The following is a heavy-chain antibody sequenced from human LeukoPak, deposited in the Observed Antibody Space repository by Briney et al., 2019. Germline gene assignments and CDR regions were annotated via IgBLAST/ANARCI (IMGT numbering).Heavy chain of an antibody. J-gene: IGHJ4*02. CDR3: ARRSCSGSICYDY. CDR1: GSSFTTYW. Sequence: GESLKISCKGSGSSFTTYWIGWVRQVPGKGLEWMGIIYPGDSDTRYSPSFQGQVTISADKSISTAYLQWSSLKASDTAIYYCARRSCSGSICYDYWGQGTLVTVSS. D-gene: IGHD2-15*01. V-gene: IGHV5-51*01. CDR2: IYPGDSDT.